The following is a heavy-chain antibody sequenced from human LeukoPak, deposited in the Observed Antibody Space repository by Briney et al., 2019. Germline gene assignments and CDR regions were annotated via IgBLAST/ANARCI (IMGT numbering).Heavy chain of an antibody. CDR2: IIPIFGTA. V-gene: IGHV1-69*05. Sequence: GASVKVSCKASGGTFSSYAISWVRQAPGQGLEWMGGIIPIFGTANYAQKFQGRVTMTRDTSTSTVYMELSSLRSEDTAVYYCARVPYYYGPGSSGILDYWGQGTLVTVSS. CDR1: GGTFSSYA. J-gene: IGHJ4*02. CDR3: ARVPYYYGPGSSGILDY. D-gene: IGHD3-10*01.